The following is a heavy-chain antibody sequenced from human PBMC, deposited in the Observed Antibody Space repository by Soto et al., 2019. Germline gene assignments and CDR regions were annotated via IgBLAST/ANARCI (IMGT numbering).Heavy chain of an antibody. D-gene: IGHD2-15*01. CDR1: GYSFTSYY. Sequence: QVQLVQSGAEVKKPGASAKVSCKAPGYSFTSYYMHWVRQAPGQGLEWMGIINPSGGSTSYAQKFQGRVTMTRDTSTSTVYMELSSLRSEDTAVYYCAMTPYCSGGSCYQNFDFWGQGTLVTVSS. V-gene: IGHV1-46*01. CDR3: AMTPYCSGGSCYQNFDF. J-gene: IGHJ4*02. CDR2: INPSGGST.